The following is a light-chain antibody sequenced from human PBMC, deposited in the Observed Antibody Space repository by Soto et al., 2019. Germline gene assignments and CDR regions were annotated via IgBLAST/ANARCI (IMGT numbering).Light chain of an antibody. Sequence: IVLTQSPATLSVSPGERATLSCRASQSVSSNYLAWYQQKLGQAPRLLIYGASSRATGIPDRFSGRGSGTDFTLTISRLEPEDFAVYYCQQYGSSPRTFGQGTKVDI. V-gene: IGKV3-20*01. CDR2: GAS. CDR1: QSVSSNY. J-gene: IGKJ1*01. CDR3: QQYGSSPRT.